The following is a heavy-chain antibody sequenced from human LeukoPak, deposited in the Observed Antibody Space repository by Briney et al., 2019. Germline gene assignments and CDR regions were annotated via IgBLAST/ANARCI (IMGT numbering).Heavy chain of an antibody. CDR3: ARDMVF. V-gene: IGHV3-7*05. CDR1: GVTFSNYW. Sequence: GGSLRLSCAASGVTFSNYWMTWVRQAPGKRLECVADINQDGSEKFYVDSVKGRFTISRDNAKNSLYLQMNSLRAEDTAVYYCARDMVFWGQGTTVTVSS. CDR2: INQDGSEK. D-gene: IGHD3-10*01. J-gene: IGHJ6*02.